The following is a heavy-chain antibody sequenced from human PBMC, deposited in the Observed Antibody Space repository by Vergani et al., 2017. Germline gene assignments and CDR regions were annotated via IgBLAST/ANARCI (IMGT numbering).Heavy chain of an antibody. V-gene: IGHV3-7*03. CDR1: GFTFSSYW. CDR3: ARCSEYVSSGRLFDY. Sequence: EVQLVESGGGLVQPGGSLRLSCAASGFTFSSYWMSWVRQAPGKGLEWVANIKQDGSEKYYVDSVKGRFTISRDNAKNSLYLQMNSLRAEDTAVYYCARCSEYVSSGRLFDYWGQGTLVTVSS. D-gene: IGHD3-22*01. CDR2: IKQDGSEK. J-gene: IGHJ4*02.